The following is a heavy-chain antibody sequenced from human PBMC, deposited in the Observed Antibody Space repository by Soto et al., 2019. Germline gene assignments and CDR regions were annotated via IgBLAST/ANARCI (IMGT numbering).Heavy chain of an antibody. Sequence: QVQLVQSGAEVKKPGASVKVSCKASGYTFTSYYMHWVRQAPGQGLEWMGIINPSGGSTTYAPKFQGRVTMTRDTSTSTVYMELSSLRSEDTAVYYCARGDIVAIFGMDVWGQGTTVTVSS. J-gene: IGHJ6*02. CDR3: ARGDIVAIFGMDV. CDR1: GYTFTSYY. D-gene: IGHD5-12*01. V-gene: IGHV1-46*01. CDR2: INPSGGST.